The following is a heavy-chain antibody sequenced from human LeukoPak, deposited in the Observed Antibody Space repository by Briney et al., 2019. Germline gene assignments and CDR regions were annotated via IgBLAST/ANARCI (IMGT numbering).Heavy chain of an antibody. CDR2: ISYDGSNK. CDR3: ARGRGSGYQFAY. D-gene: IGHD3-22*01. Sequence: GGSLRLSCAASGFTFSSYAMHWVRQAPGKGLEWVAVISYDGSNKYYADSVKGRFTISRDNSKNTLYLQMNSLRAEDTAVYYCARGRGSGYQFAYWGQGTLVTVSS. J-gene: IGHJ4*02. CDR1: GFTFSSYA. V-gene: IGHV3-30*04.